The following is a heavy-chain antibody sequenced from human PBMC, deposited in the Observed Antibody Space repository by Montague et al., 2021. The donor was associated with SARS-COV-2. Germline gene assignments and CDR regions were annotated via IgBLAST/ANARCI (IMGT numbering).Heavy chain of an antibody. CDR1: GVSVSSNNYY. D-gene: IGHD3-16*01. CDR3: AREVVGVKTNWLDT. V-gene: IGHV4-61*03. Sequence: SETLSLTCSVSGVSVSSNNYYWTWIRRPPGKGLEWIGYIYFNGXTXLXXXXEGRVTTSIDTSKNHFSLRLTSVTPADTAVYYCAREVVGVKTNWLDTWGQGTLVTVSS. CDR2: IYFNGXT. J-gene: IGHJ5*02.